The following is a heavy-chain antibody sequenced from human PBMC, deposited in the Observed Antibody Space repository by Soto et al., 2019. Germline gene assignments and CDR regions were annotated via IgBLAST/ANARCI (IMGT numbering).Heavy chain of an antibody. Sequence: QVQLVQSGAEVKKPGASVKVSCKASGYTFSSFGITWVRQAPGQGLEWMGWISPSNGKSNYVQKTQARVTLTTHTSTSTASMQPRSLSSAITAVYYPASRGELADCWRPRPLVTVSS. J-gene: IGHJ4*02. CDR1: GYTFSSFG. V-gene: IGHV1-18*01. CDR3: ASRGELADC. CDR2: ISPSNGKS. D-gene: IGHD1-26*01.